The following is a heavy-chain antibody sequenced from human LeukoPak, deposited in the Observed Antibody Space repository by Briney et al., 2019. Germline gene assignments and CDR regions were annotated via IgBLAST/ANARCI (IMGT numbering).Heavy chain of an antibody. Sequence: VASVKVSCKASGYTFTSYDINWVRQTTGQGLEWVGWMNPNSGNTGYAQKFQGRVTMTRTTSMSTAYMELNSLRSEDTAVYYCAKTRPLDSSSWSHGDYWGQGTLVTVSS. D-gene: IGHD6-13*01. CDR1: GYTFTSYD. J-gene: IGHJ4*02. CDR2: MNPNSGNT. CDR3: AKTRPLDSSSWSHGDY. V-gene: IGHV1-8*01.